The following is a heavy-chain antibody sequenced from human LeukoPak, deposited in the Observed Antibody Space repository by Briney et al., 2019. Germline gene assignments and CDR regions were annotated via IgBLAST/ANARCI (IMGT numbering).Heavy chain of an antibody. CDR1: GFTFSDSA. J-gene: IGHJ4*02. CDR2: IREKTDGGTA. D-gene: IGHD3-16*01. Sequence: GGSLRLSCEASGFTFSDSAMSWVRQASGKGLEWVGRIREKTDGGTAEYAAPVKGRFTISRDDSKNTLYLQMNSVTTEDTAVYYCTSTLGYWGQGTLVTVSS. CDR3: TSTLGY. V-gene: IGHV3-15*01.